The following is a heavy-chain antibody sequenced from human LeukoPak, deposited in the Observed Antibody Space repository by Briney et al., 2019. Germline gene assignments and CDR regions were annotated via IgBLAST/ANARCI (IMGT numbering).Heavy chain of an antibody. CDR1: GFTFSSYA. CDR2: ISYDGSDQ. D-gene: IGHD3-9*01. J-gene: IGHJ4*02. Sequence: PGGSLRLSCAASGFTFSSYAMHWVRQAPDKGLEWVAFISYDGSDQRYADSVKGRFTISRDNSKNTLYLQMNSLRAEDTAVYYCAKRANYDILTGYSAQIDYWGQGTLVTVSS. CDR3: AKRANYDILTGYSAQIDY. V-gene: IGHV3-30-3*02.